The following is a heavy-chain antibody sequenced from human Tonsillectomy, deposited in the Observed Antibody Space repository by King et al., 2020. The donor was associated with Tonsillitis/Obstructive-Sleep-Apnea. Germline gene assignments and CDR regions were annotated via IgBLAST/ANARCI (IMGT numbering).Heavy chain of an antibody. D-gene: IGHD3-9*01. J-gene: IGHJ4*02. Sequence: VQLVESGGGLVQPGGSLRLSCAASGFNVSTNYMNWVRQAPGEGLEWVSGIHSGGSTYYADSVKGRFTISRDNSKNTLYLQMNSLRAEDTAVYYCARDLRKTGYLYWGQGTLVTVSS. V-gene: IGHV3-66*01. CDR1: GFNVSTNY. CDR3: ARDLRKTGYLY. CDR2: IHSGGST.